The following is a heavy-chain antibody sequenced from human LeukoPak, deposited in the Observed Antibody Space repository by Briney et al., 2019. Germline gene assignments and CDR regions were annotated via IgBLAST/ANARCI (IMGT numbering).Heavy chain of an antibody. J-gene: IGHJ5*02. CDR2: IYYSGST. CDR1: GGSISSYY. CDR3: ACSPANWFDP. V-gene: IGHV4-59*01. Sequence: SETLSLTCTVSGGSISSYYWSWIRQPPGKGLEWIGYIYYSGSTNYNPSLKSRVTIPVDTSKNQFSLKLSSVTAADTAVYYCACSPANWFDPWGQGTLVTVSS. D-gene: IGHD2-2*01.